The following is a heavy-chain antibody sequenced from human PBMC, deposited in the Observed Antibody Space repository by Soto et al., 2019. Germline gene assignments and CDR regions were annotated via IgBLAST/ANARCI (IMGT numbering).Heavy chain of an antibody. J-gene: IGHJ4*02. Sequence: VGSLRVWWGAAGLTFVSYGGHLVSKEKGKGLEWVAVISYDGSNKYYADSVKGRFTISRDNSKNTLYLQMNSLRAEDTAVYYCAKGPSDYYDSSGYSTYWGQGTLVTVSS. CDR2: ISYDGSNK. V-gene: IGHV3-30*18. D-gene: IGHD3-22*01. CDR1: GLTFVSYG. CDR3: AKGPSDYYDSSGYSTY.